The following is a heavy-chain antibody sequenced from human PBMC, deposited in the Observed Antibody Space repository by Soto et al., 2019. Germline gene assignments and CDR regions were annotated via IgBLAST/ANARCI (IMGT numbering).Heavy chain of an antibody. D-gene: IGHD3-10*01. V-gene: IGHV3-48*01. Sequence: PGGSLRLSCAASGFTFSTYSMNWVRQAPGKGLEWVSYISPSSDAIYYADSVKGRFTISRDNAKNTLYLEMNSLRAEDTAVYYCVRGSSFVSGIYYNVGFFAPWGQGT. J-gene: IGHJ5*02. CDR1: GFTFSTYS. CDR2: ISPSSDAI. CDR3: VRGSSFVSGIYYNVGFFAP.